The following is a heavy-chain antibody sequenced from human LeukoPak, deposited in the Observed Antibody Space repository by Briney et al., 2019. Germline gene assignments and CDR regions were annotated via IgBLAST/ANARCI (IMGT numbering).Heavy chain of an antibody. CDR2: IYYSGST. CDR3: ARGQYGSGSYPPGAFDI. V-gene: IGHV4-59*01. CDR1: GASISSYY. J-gene: IGHJ3*02. Sequence: SETLSLTCTVSGASISSYYWSWIRQPPGKGLEWVGYIYYSGSTNYNPSLKSRVTISVDTSKNQFSLKLSSVTAADTAVYYCARGQYGSGSYPPGAFDIWGQGTMVTVSP. D-gene: IGHD3-10*01.